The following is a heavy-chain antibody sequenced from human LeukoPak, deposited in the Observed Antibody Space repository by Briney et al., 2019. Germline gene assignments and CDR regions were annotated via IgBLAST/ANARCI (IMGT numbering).Heavy chain of an antibody. D-gene: IGHD6-13*01. CDR1: GFAFNTYS. CDR3: ARDHYSRNDY. V-gene: IGHV3-48*02. Sequence: HPGGSLRLSCAASGFAFNTYSMNWVRQAPGKGLELLSYVSSSSSPTNYADSVKGRFTISRDNAKNSLYLQMNSLRDEDTAVYYCARDHYSRNDYWGQGTLVTVSS. J-gene: IGHJ4*02. CDR2: VSSSSSPT.